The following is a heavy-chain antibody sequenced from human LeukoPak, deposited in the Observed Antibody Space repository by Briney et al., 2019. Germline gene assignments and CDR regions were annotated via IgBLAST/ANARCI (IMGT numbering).Heavy chain of an antibody. CDR2: VSGNADTT. V-gene: IGHV3-23*01. CDR3: AKDRGVTLTATFDF. D-gene: IGHD2-21*02. CDR1: GFTFSNAW. Sequence: PGGSLRLSCAASGFTFSNAWMSWVRQAPGKGLEWVSGVSGNADTTYYADSVQGRFIIFRDNSKNTLSLQMSSLRSEDTAVYYCAKDRGVTLTATFDFWGQGTLVTVSS. J-gene: IGHJ4*02.